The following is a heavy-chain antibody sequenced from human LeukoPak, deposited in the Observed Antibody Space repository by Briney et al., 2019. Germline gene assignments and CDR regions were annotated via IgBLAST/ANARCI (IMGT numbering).Heavy chain of an antibody. CDR3: ARDYLEQQPSAYFDY. CDR1: GFTFSIYG. CDR2: IWYDGSNK. D-gene: IGHD6-13*01. V-gene: IGHV3-33*01. Sequence: GGSLRLSCAASGFTFSIYGMHWVRQAPGKGLEWVAVIWYDGSNKYYADSVKGRFTISRDNSKNTLYLQMNSLRAEDTAVYYCARDYLEQQPSAYFDYWGQGTLVTVSS. J-gene: IGHJ4*02.